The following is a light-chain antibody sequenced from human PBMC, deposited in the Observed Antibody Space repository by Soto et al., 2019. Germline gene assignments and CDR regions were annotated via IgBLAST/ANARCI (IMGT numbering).Light chain of an antibody. J-gene: IGKJ1*01. V-gene: IGKV3-15*01. CDR1: QSVRTN. CDR2: GAS. CDR3: QQYNDNWPT. Sequence: EIVMTQSPATLSVSPGETVTLYFRASQSVRTNLAWYQHKPGHSPRLLIYGASNTATGFPARFTGSGSGTEFTLTISSLQSADFAVYYCQQYNDNWPTFGQGTKVDIK.